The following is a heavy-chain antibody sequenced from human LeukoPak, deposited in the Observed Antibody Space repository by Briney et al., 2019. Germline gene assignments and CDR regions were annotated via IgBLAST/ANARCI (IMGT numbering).Heavy chain of an antibody. D-gene: IGHD2-21*02. Sequence: AGSLRLSCAAAGFTFSIYWMSWVRLAPGKVLGWVANINQDGSQKYYVDCVKGRFTSSRDNAKNSFFLQMSSLRAEDTSVYYCVAGDWGARDSFDLWGRGTMVTVSS. CDR1: GFTFSIYW. CDR2: INQDGSQK. CDR3: VAGDWGARDSFDL. J-gene: IGHJ3*01. V-gene: IGHV3-7*01.